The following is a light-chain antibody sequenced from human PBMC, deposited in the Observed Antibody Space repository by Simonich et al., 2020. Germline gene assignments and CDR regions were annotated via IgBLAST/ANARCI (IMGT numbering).Light chain of an antibody. CDR2: DAS. Sequence: EIVLTQSPATLSLSPGERATLSCRASQSVSSYLAWDQQKPGQAPRLLIYDASNRATCIPARFSGSGSGTDFTLTISSLEPEDFAVYYCQQRSNWLTFGGGTKVEIK. J-gene: IGKJ4*01. V-gene: IGKV3-11*01. CDR3: QQRSNWLT. CDR1: QSVSSY.